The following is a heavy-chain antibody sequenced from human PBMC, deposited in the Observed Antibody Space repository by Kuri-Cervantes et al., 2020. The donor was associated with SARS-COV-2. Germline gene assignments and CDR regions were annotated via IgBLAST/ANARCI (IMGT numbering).Heavy chain of an antibody. V-gene: IGHV2-70*04. J-gene: IGHJ4*02. CDR3: ARINPRTTGWYDFDY. CDR2: IDWDDDK. Sequence: SGSTLVKPTQTLTLTCTFSDFSLNTYGMRVSWIRQSPGKALEWLARIDWDDDKFFSPSLRTRLTISKDSSKNQVVLTMTNMDPVDTATYYCARINPRTTGWYDFDYWGQGTLVTVSS. D-gene: IGHD6-19*01. CDR1: DFSLNTYGMR.